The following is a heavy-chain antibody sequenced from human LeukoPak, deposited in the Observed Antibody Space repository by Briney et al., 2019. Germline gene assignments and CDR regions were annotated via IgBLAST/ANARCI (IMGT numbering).Heavy chain of an antibody. D-gene: IGHD2-2*02. Sequence: GGSLRLSCAASGFTFSSYWMSWVRLAPERGLEWVANIKQDGSAKFYVESVKGRFTISRDNAKKSLYLQMNSLRAEDTAVYYCARDLSSRYCSSTSCYTGVYYMDVWGKGTTVTVSS. CDR2: IKQDGSAK. V-gene: IGHV3-7*01. CDR3: ARDLSSRYCSSTSCYTGVYYMDV. J-gene: IGHJ6*03. CDR1: GFTFSSYW.